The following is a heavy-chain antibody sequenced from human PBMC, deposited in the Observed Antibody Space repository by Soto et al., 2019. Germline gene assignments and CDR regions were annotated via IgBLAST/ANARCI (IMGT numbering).Heavy chain of an antibody. CDR1: GASITFGGYS. V-gene: IGHV4-30-2*01. CDR2: INDLETT. D-gene: IGHD1-26*01. CDR3: ARGGGSDSLDY. Sequence: PSETLSLSCTVSGASITFGGYSWSWIPQTPGKGLEWIGYINDLETTFYNPSLESRLTLSNDGARNQFSLKPHSMSAADRAVYFCARGGGSDSLDYWGQGILVTVSS. J-gene: IGHJ4*03.